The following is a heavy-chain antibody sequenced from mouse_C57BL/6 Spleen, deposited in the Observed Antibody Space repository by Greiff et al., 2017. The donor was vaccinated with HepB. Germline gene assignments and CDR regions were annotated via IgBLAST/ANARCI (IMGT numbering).Heavy chain of an antibody. V-gene: IGHV1-82*01. CDR1: GYAFSSSW. CDR2: IYPGDGDT. Sequence: QVQLKESGPELVKPGASVKISCKASGYAFSSSWMNWVKQRPGKGLEWIGRIYPGDGDTNYNGKFKGKATLTADKSSSTAYMQLSSLTSEDSAVYVCARDYGSSDYAMDYWGQGTSVTVSS. J-gene: IGHJ4*01. D-gene: IGHD1-1*01. CDR3: ARDYGSSDYAMDY.